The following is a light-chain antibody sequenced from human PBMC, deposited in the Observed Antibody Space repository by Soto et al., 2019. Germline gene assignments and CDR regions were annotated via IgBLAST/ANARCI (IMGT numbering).Light chain of an antibody. Sequence: IQMTQSPSTLSASVGVTVTITCRASQSISVSLAWYQQKPGKAPKLLIYDASSLESGVPSRFSGSGSGTEFTLTISSLQPDDFATYYCQQYHSRRTFGQGSKVDIK. J-gene: IGKJ1*01. CDR2: DAS. CDR1: QSISVS. V-gene: IGKV1-5*01. CDR3: QQYHSRRT.